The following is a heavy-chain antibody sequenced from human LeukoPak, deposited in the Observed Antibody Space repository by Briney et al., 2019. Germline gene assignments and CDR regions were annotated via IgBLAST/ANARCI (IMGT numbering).Heavy chain of an antibody. J-gene: IGHJ4*02. D-gene: IGHD4-17*01. CDR3: ASLYGDYPDY. Sequence: PSETLSLTCAVYGGSFSGYYWSWIRQPPGKGLEWIGEINHSGSTNYNPSLKSRVTISVDTSKNQFSLKLSSVTAADTAVYYCASLYGDYPDYWGQGTLVTVSS. CDR2: INHSGST. CDR1: GGSFSGYY. V-gene: IGHV4-34*01.